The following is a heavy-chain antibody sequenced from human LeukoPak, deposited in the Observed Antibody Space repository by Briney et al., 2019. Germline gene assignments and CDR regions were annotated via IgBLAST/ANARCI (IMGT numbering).Heavy chain of an antibody. CDR2: INGSHGSQ. CDR1: GFTFSSYA. J-gene: IGHJ3*02. Sequence: HPGGSLTLSCAASGFTFSSYAMRWVRQAPGEGLEGVSAINGSHGSQYYPDSVKRRFTSSRDNSKNPLYLQMNSLRAEDTAVYYCATPRESYRDAFDIWGQGTMVTVSS. V-gene: IGHV3-23*01. D-gene: IGHD5-18*01. CDR3: ATPRESYRDAFDI.